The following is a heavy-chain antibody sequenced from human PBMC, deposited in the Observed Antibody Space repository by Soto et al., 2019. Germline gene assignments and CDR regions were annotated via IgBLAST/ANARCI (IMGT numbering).Heavy chain of an antibody. CDR2: IKTDGSST. CDR1: GFTFSSYW. CDR3: ARWTRNDYYDSTGYYWDSFDI. Sequence: EVQLVESGGGLVQSGGSLRLSCAASGFTFSSYWMHWVRQAPGKGLLWVSRIKTDGSSTSYADSVKGRFTISRDNAKNTLYLQMNSLRAEDTAVYYCARWTRNDYYDSTGYYWDSFDIWGQGTMVTVSS. D-gene: IGHD3-22*01. J-gene: IGHJ3*02. V-gene: IGHV3-74*01.